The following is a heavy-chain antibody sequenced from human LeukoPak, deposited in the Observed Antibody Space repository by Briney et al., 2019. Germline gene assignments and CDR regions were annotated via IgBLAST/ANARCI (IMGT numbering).Heavy chain of an antibody. D-gene: IGHD2-2*01. V-gene: IGHV3-53*01. Sequence: GGPLRLSCAASGFTVSSNYMSWVRQAPGKGLEWVSVIYSGGSTYYADSVKGRFTISRDNSKNTLYLQMNSLRAEDTAVYYCARDGPARWFDPWGQGTLVTVSS. CDR2: IYSGGST. CDR3: ARDGPARWFDP. CDR1: GFTVSSNY. J-gene: IGHJ5*02.